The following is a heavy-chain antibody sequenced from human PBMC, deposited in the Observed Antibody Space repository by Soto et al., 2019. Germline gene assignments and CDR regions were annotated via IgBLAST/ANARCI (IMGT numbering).Heavy chain of an antibody. CDR2: IYYSGST. J-gene: IGHJ4*02. D-gene: IGHD2-15*01. CDR1: GGSISSGGYY. Sequence: QVQLQESGPGLVKPSQTLSLTCTVSGGSISSGGYYWSWIRQHPAKGLEWIGFIYYSGSTYYNPSLKSRITISVDTSNNQFSLKLSSVTAADTAVYYCARLRGCGGGGCYNIDYWGQGTLVTVSS. V-gene: IGHV4-31*03. CDR3: ARLRGCGGGGCYNIDY.